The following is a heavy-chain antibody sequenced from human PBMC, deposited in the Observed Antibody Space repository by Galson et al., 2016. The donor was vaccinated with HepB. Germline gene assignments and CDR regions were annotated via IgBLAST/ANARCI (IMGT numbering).Heavy chain of an antibody. CDR3: AKFQMAVTGNVGYFDY. V-gene: IGHV3-23*01. CDR1: GFTFDTHA. D-gene: IGHD6-19*01. Sequence: SLRLSCAASGFTFDTHAMNWVRQAPGEGLEWVSAISGSGLKTDYADSVKGRFTIFRDNSKNTVSLQMSNLRVGDTAVYYCAKFQMAVTGNVGYFDYWGQGALVTVSS. J-gene: IGHJ4*02. CDR2: ISGSGLKT.